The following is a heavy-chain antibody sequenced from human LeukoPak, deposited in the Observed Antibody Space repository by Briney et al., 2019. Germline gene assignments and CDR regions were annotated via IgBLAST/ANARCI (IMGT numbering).Heavy chain of an antibody. CDR3: ARDLSGVAGYTYGRGIDY. D-gene: IGHD5-18*01. CDR1: GFTFSSYE. V-gene: IGHV3-48*03. CDR2: ISSSGSTI. Sequence: GGSLRLSCAASGFTFSSYEMNWVRQAPGKGLEWVSYISSSGSTIYYADSVKGRFTISRDNAKNSLYLQMNSLRAEDTAVYYCARDLSGVAGYTYGRGIDYWGQGTLVTVSS. J-gene: IGHJ4*02.